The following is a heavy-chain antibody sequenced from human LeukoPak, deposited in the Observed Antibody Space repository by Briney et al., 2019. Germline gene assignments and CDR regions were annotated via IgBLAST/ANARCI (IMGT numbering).Heavy chain of an antibody. CDR2: IHYSGST. V-gene: IGHV4-59*08. CDR1: GASTSSFS. J-gene: IGHJ3*02. CDR3: ARHGGETIVATILHAFDI. D-gene: IGHD5-12*01. Sequence: SETLSLTCTVSGASTSSFSWSWIRQPPGKGLEWIGYIHYSGSTNYNSSLKGRVTISVDTSKNQFSLKLSSVTAADTAVYYCARHGGETIVATILHAFDIWGQGTMVTVSS.